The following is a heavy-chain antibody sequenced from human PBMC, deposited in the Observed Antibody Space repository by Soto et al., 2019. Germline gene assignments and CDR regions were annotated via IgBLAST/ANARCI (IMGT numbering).Heavy chain of an antibody. CDR1: GFTFSSYA. Sequence: GGSLRLSCAASGFTFSSYAMHWFRQAPGKGLEWVAVISYDGSNKYYADSVKGRFTISRDNSKNTLYLQMNSLRAEDTAVYYCARDRVAVAGIEDYWGQGTLVTVSS. D-gene: IGHD6-19*01. CDR3: ARDRVAVAGIEDY. J-gene: IGHJ4*02. V-gene: IGHV3-30-3*01. CDR2: ISYDGSNK.